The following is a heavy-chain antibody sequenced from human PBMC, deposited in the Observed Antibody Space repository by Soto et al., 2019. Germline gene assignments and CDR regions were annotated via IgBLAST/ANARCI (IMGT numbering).Heavy chain of an antibody. V-gene: IGHV1-18*01. CDR2: ISAYNGNT. CDR1: GYTFTSYG. CDR3: ARDGYYDSSGYYYYYYGMDV. Sequence: ASVKVSCKASGYTFTSYGISWVRQAPGQGLEWMGWISAYNGNTNYAQKLQGRVTMTTDTSTSTAYMELRSLRSDDTAVYYCARDGYYDSSGYYYYYYGMDVWGQGTTVTVSS. D-gene: IGHD3-22*01. J-gene: IGHJ6*02.